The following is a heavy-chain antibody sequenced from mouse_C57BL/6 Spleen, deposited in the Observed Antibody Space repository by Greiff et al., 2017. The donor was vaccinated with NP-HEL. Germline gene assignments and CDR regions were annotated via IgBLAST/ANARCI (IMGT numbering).Heavy chain of an antibody. CDR3: MIYYDYVAWFAY. CDR2: IRLKSDNYAT. J-gene: IGHJ3*01. Sequence: DVKLVESGGGLVQPGGSMKLSCVASGFTFSNYWMNWVRPSPEKGLEWVAQIRLKSDNYATHYAESVKGRFTISRDDSKSSVYLQMNNLRAEDTGIYYCMIYYDYVAWFAYWGQGTLVTVSA. D-gene: IGHD2-4*01. CDR1: GFTFSNYW. V-gene: IGHV6-3*01.